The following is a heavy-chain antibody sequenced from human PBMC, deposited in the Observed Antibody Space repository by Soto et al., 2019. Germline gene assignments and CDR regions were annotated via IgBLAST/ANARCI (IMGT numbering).Heavy chain of an antibody. V-gene: IGHV4-61*08. J-gene: IGHJ5*02. CDR1: GGSISSGGYY. D-gene: IGHD6-19*01. CDR2: IYYSGST. CDR3: ARGAGGWYGDASGFDP. Sequence: PSETLSLTCTVSGGSISSGGYYWSWIRQHPGKGLEWIGYIYYSGSTNYNPSLKSRVTISVDTSKNQFSLKLSSVTAADTAVYYCARGAGGWYGDASGFDPWGQGTLVTVSS.